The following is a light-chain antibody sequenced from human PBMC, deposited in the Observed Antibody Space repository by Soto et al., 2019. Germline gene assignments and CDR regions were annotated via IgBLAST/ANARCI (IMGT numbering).Light chain of an antibody. V-gene: IGLV1-44*01. CDR1: SSNIGSNT. CDR3: AAWDDSLNVWV. Sequence: QSVLTQPPSASGTPGQRVTISCSGSSSNIGSNTVNWYQQLPGTAPKLLIYSNNQRPSGVPDRFSGSKSGTSASLAISGLQYEDEADYYCAAWDDSLNVWVFGGGTKLTV. CDR2: SNN. J-gene: IGLJ3*02.